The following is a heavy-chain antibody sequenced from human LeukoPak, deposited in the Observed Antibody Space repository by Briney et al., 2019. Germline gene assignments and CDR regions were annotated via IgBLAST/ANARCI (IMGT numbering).Heavy chain of an antibody. D-gene: IGHD3-10*01. Sequence: GGSLRLSCTASGFIFNKYWVTWVRQAPGKGLEWVANIEQDGNGKYYVGSVKGRFTISRDNAKDSLYLQMNSLRAEDTAVYYCARTVSHPQYYFGTGKFHTANWGQGTLVTVSS. V-gene: IGHV3-7*01. CDR2: IEQDGNGK. CDR3: ARTVSHPQYYFGTGKFHTAN. J-gene: IGHJ4*02. CDR1: GFIFNKYW.